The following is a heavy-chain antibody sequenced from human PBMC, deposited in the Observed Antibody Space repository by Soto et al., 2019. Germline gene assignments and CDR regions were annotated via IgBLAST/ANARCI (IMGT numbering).Heavy chain of an antibody. D-gene: IGHD2-15*01. Sequence: QVQLVQSGAEVKKPGSSVKVSCKASGGTFSSYTISWVRQAPGQGLEWMGRIIPILGIAYYAQKCQGRVTITANKSTSTAYMALSSLRSEDTAVYYCAIRSRLLDHFDYGGQGTLVTVSS. CDR2: IIPILGIA. V-gene: IGHV1-69*02. J-gene: IGHJ4*02. CDR3: AIRSRLLDHFDY. CDR1: GGTFSSYT.